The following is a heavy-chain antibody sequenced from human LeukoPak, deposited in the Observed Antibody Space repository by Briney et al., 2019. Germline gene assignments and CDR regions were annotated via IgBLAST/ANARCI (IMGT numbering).Heavy chain of an antibody. Sequence: PGRSLRLSCAASGFTFDDYAMHWVRQAPGKGLEWVSGISWNSGSIGYADSVKGRFTISRDNAKNSLYLQMNSLRAEDTAVYYCARGYRIAVAGTAAFDYWGQGTLVTVSS. J-gene: IGHJ4*02. D-gene: IGHD6-13*01. CDR2: ISWNSGSI. CDR3: ARGYRIAVAGTAAFDY. CDR1: GFTFDDYA. V-gene: IGHV3-9*01.